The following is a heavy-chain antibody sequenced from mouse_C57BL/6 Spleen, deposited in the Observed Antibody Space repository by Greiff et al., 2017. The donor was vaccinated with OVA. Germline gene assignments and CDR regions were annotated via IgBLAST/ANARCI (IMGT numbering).Heavy chain of an antibody. Sequence: EVQGVESGGGLVKPGGSLKLSCAASGFTFSDYGMHWVRQAPEKGLEWVAYISSGSSTIEYADTVKGRFTISRDNAKNTLFLQMTSLRSEDTAMYYCARHHYYGYYFDYWGQGTTLTVSS. J-gene: IGHJ2*01. CDR1: GFTFSDYG. CDR2: ISSGSSTI. V-gene: IGHV5-17*01. CDR3: ARHHYYGYYFDY. D-gene: IGHD1-2*01.